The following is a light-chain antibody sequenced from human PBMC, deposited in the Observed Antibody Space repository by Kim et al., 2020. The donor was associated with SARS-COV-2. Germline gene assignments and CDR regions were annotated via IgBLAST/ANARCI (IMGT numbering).Light chain of an antibody. Sequence: PGEGATLSCRASQSVSSYLAWYQQKPGQAPRLLIYDASSRATGIPARFSGSGSGTDFTLTISDLEPEDFAVYYCLHRSNWPLTFGGGTKVDIK. J-gene: IGKJ4*01. CDR1: QSVSSY. V-gene: IGKV3-11*01. CDR2: DAS. CDR3: LHRSNWPLT.